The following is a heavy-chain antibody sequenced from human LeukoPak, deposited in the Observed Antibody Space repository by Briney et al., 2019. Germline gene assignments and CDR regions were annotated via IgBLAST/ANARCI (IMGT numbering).Heavy chain of an antibody. D-gene: IGHD6-13*01. J-gene: IGHJ5*02. CDR1: GFTFSDYY. Sequence: PGGSLRLSCAASGFTFSDYYMSWIRQAPGKGLEWVSYISSSGSTIYYADSVEGRFTISRDNAKNSLYLQMNSLRAEDTAVYYCARDRPYSSSWDAVYNWFDPWGQGTLVTVSS. CDR2: ISSSGSTI. V-gene: IGHV3-11*01. CDR3: ARDRPYSSSWDAVYNWFDP.